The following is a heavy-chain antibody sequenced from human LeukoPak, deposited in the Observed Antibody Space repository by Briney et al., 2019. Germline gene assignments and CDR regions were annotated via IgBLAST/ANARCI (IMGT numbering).Heavy chain of an antibody. CDR3: ARRAGSGWFFDY. D-gene: IGHD6-19*01. V-gene: IGHV3-23*01. CDR1: GFTFSSYA. Sequence: PGGSLRLSCAASGFTFSSYAMSWVRQAPGKGLGWVSAISGSGGSTYYADSVKGRFTISRDNSKNTLYLQMNSLRAEDTAVYYCARRAGSGWFFDYWGQGALVTVSS. J-gene: IGHJ4*02. CDR2: ISGSGGST.